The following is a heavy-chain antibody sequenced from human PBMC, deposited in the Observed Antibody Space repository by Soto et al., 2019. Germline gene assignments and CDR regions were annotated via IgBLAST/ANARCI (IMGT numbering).Heavy chain of an antibody. J-gene: IGHJ2*01. CDR1: GFTFSSCA. V-gene: IGHV3-30-3*02. D-gene: IGHD3-16*01. Sequence: PGGSLRLSCAASGFTFSSCAMHWVRQAPGKGLEWVAVISYDGSNKYYADSVKGRFTVSRDNSKNTLYLQMIGLRAEDTAVYYCAKKGSPFGDHKNCYFDLWGRGALLTVSS. CDR2: ISYDGSNK. CDR3: AKKGSPFGDHKNCYFDL.